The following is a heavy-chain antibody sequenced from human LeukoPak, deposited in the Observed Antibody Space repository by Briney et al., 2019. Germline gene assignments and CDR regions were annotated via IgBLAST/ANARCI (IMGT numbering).Heavy chain of an antibody. Sequence: GGSLRLSCAASGFTVSSYYMTWVRRAPGKGLEWVSVLYSGGNSYYADSVKGRVAISRDNSKNTVFLQMNSVRAEDTAVYYCARSYSNHLFGMDVWGQGTTVTVSS. D-gene: IGHD4-11*01. J-gene: IGHJ6*02. CDR1: GFTVSSYY. CDR2: LYSGGNS. V-gene: IGHV3-66*01. CDR3: ARSYSNHLFGMDV.